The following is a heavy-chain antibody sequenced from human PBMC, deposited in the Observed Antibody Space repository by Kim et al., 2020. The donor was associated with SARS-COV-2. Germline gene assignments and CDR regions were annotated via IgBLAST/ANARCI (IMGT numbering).Heavy chain of an antibody. CDR1: GFTFSGSA. D-gene: IGHD2-21*02. J-gene: IGHJ5*02. CDR2: IRSKANSYAT. V-gene: IGHV3-73*01. Sequence: GGSLRLSCAASGFTFSGSAIHWVRQASGKGLEWVGRIRSKANSYATAYAASVKGRFTISRDDSKNTAYLQMNSLKTEDTAVYYCTSTCGGDCRSRFDPWGQGALVTVSS. CDR3: TSTCGGDCRSRFDP.